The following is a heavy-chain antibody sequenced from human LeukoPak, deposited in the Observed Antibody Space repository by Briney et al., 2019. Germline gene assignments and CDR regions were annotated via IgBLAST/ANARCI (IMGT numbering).Heavy chain of an antibody. D-gene: IGHD5-24*01. V-gene: IGHV3-7*01. CDR1: GFTFSTYW. CDR3: AKGGGRDGYNYPGFYGY. J-gene: IGHJ4*02. Sequence: GRSLSPSCAASGFTFSTYWISWVRQAPGKGLEWVANIKQDGSEEYYVDSVKGRFTISRDNAKNSLYLQMNSLRAEDTAVYYCAKGGGRDGYNYPGFYGYWGQGALLTVSS. CDR2: IKQDGSEE.